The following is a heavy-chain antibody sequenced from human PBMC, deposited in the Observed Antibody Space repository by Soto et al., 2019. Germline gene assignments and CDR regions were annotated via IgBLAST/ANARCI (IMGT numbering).Heavy chain of an antibody. CDR3: ARAESSTPPPFDY. Sequence: EVQLVESGGGLVQPGGSLRLSCAASGFTFSSYSMNWVRQAPGKGLEWVSYISRSSSTIYYADSVKGRFTISRDNAKNSLYLQMNSLRDEDTAVYYCARAESSTPPPFDYWGQGTLVTVSS. J-gene: IGHJ4*02. V-gene: IGHV3-48*02. D-gene: IGHD2-2*01. CDR2: ISRSSSTI. CDR1: GFTFSSYS.